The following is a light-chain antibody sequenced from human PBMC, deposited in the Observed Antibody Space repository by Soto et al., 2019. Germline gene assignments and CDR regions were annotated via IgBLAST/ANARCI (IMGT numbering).Light chain of an antibody. CDR1: QSISTL. J-gene: IGKJ1*01. CDR2: DAS. CDR3: QQYRDYSGT. V-gene: IGKV1-5*01. Sequence: DIQMTQSPSTLSASVGDRVTSTCRASQSISTLLAWYQQKPGKAPKLLIHDASSLESGVPSTFSGSGSGTEFTLTIISLQPDDFATYYCQQYRDYSGTFGQGTKVEIK.